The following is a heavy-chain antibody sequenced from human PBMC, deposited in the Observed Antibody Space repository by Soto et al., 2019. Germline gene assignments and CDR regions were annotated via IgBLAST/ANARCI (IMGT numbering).Heavy chain of an antibody. CDR3: STVPPIRDVVVPAAIPDY. J-gene: IGHJ4*02. CDR1: GYTLTELS. D-gene: IGHD2-2*01. V-gene: IGHV1-24*01. Sequence: QVQLVQSGAEVKKPGASVKVSCKVSGYTLTELSMHWVRQAPGKGLEWMGGFDPEDGETIYAQKFQGRVTMTEDTSTDKAYMELSSLRSEDTAVYYCSTVPPIRDVVVPAAIPDYWGQGTLVTVSS. CDR2: FDPEDGET.